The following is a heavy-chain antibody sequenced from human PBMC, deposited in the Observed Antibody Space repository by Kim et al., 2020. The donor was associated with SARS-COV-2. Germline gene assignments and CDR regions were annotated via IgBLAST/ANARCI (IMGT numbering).Heavy chain of an antibody. V-gene: IGHV4-39*01. CDR2: IYYSGST. CDR1: GGSISSSSYY. D-gene: IGHD3-3*01. J-gene: IGHJ4*02. Sequence: SETLSLTCTVSGGSISSSSYYWGWIRQPPGKGLEWIGSIYYSGSTYYNPSLKSRVTISVDTSKNQFSLKLSSVTAADTAVYYCARTTGRFLEWLPFDYWGQGTLVTVSS. CDR3: ARTTGRFLEWLPFDY.